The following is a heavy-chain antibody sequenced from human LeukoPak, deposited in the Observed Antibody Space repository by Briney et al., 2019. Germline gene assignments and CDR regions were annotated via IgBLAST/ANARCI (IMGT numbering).Heavy chain of an antibody. CDR1: GFTLRSYA. V-gene: IGHV3-23*01. CDR2: ISGSGGAT. Sequence: SGGSLRLSCAASGFTLRSYAMSWVRQAPGKGLEWVSAISGSGGATYYADSVKGRFTISRDNAKNSLYLQMNSLRAEDTGVYYCAREDPSIAARPIDYWGQGTLVTVSS. D-gene: IGHD6-6*01. J-gene: IGHJ4*02. CDR3: AREDPSIAARPIDY.